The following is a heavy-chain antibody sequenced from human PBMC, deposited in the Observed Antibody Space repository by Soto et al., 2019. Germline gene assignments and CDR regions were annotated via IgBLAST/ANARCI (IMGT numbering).Heavy chain of an antibody. CDR3: PPRRGYCSGCSCYYYYY. J-gene: IGHJ6*01. CDR2: ILSNAEE. Sequence: SCPTPVNPTDTLTLTCTVSGSTLSDANMGVTWIPQPPGKALEWLAHILSNAEEVYSTSLENRLTISKDTSKSQVVLTFTDRDPVDTATYYCPPRRGYCSGCSCYYYYY. D-gene: IGHD2-15*01. V-gene: IGHV2-26*02. CDR1: GSTLSDANMG.